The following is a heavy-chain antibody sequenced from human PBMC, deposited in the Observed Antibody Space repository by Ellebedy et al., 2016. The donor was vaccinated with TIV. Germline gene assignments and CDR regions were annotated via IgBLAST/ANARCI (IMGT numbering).Heavy chain of an antibody. J-gene: IGHJ5*02. Sequence: AASVKVSCKASGYTFTSYYMHWVRQAPGQGLEWMGIINPSGGSTSYAQKFQGRVTITADKSTSTAYMELSSLRSEDTAVYYCARDGSSSPGYNWFDPWGQGTLVTVSS. D-gene: IGHD6-6*01. CDR1: GYTFTSYY. CDR3: ARDGSSSPGYNWFDP. CDR2: INPSGGST. V-gene: IGHV1-46*01.